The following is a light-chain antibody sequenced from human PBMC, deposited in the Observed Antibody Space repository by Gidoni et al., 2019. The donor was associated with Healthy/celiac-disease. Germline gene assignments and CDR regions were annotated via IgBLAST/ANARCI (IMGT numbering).Light chain of an antibody. J-gene: IGLJ3*02. Sequence: QSVLTQPPSVSGAPGQRVTISCTGSSSNIGAGYDVHWYQQLPGTAPKLLIYGNSNRPSGVSDRFSGSKSGTSASLAITGLQAEDEADYYCQSYDSSLSGRWVFGGGTKLTVL. CDR3: QSYDSSLSGRWV. CDR1: SSNIGAGYD. CDR2: GNS. V-gene: IGLV1-40*01.